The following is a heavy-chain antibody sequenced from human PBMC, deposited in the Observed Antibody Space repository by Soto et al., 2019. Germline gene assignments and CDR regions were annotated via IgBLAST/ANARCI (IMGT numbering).Heavy chain of an antibody. D-gene: IGHD6-13*01. V-gene: IGHV5-51*01. Sequence: GESLKISCKGSGYSFTSYWIGWVRQMPGKGLESMGIIYPGDSDTRYSPSFQGQVTISADKSISTAYLQWSSLKASDTAMYYCARPRSSSRNYYGMDVWGQGTTVTVSS. CDR1: GYSFTSYW. CDR3: ARPRSSSRNYYGMDV. CDR2: IYPGDSDT. J-gene: IGHJ6*02.